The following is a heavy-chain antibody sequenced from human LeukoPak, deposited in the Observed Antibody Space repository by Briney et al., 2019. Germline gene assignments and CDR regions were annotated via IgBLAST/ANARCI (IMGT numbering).Heavy chain of an antibody. V-gene: IGHV3-30*02. Sequence: GGSLRLSCAASGLTFSSYGMHWVRQAPGKGLEWVAFIRYDGSNKYYADSVKGRFTISRDNSKNTLYLQMNSLRAEDTAVYYCARTGMANPGSWGQGTLVTVSS. D-gene: IGHD1-14*01. J-gene: IGHJ5*02. CDR2: IRYDGSNK. CDR1: GLTFSSYG. CDR3: ARTGMANPGS.